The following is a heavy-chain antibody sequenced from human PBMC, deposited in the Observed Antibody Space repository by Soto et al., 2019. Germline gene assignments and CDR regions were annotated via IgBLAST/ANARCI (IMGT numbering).Heavy chain of an antibody. V-gene: IGHV3-74*01. J-gene: IGHJ4*02. CDR1: GFTFSTYW. CDR3: SRLRLEEVYCDC. Sequence: GGSLRLSCAASGFTFSTYWMHWVRQDPGKGLVWVSRINSDGSSTSYADSVKGRFTISRDNAKNTVYLQMNSLRAEDTAVYYCSRLRLEEVYCDCWDQGTPVTVSS. CDR2: INSDGSST. D-gene: IGHD1-1*01.